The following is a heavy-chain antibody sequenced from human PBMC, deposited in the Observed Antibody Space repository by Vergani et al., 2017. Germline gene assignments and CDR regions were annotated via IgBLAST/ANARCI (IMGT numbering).Heavy chain of an antibody. Sequence: EVQLVESGGGLVQPGGSLRLSCAASGCTVSSNYMSWVRQAPGKGLEWVSVIYSGGSTYYADSVKGRFTISRDNSKNTLYLQMNSLRAEDTAVYYCAKDRPSLKSRPAGFDYWGQGPLVTVSS. CDR3: AKDRPSLKSRPAGFDY. V-gene: IGHV3-66*01. CDR1: GCTVSSNY. D-gene: IGHD3-10*01. CDR2: IYSGGST. J-gene: IGHJ4*02.